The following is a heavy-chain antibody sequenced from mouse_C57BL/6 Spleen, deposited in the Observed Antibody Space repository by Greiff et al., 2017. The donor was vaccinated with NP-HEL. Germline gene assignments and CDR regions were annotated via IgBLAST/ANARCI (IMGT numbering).Heavy chain of an antibody. Sequence: EVKLEESGGGLVQPGGSMKLSCAASGFTFSDAWMDWVRQSPEKGLEWVAEIRNKANNHATYYAESVKGRFTISRDDSKSSVYLQMNSLRAEDTGIYDCTRLYYYGSSWYFDVWGTGTTVTVSS. CDR2: IRNKANNHAT. CDR3: TRLYYYGSSWYFDV. CDR1: GFTFSDAW. V-gene: IGHV6-6*01. D-gene: IGHD1-1*01. J-gene: IGHJ1*03.